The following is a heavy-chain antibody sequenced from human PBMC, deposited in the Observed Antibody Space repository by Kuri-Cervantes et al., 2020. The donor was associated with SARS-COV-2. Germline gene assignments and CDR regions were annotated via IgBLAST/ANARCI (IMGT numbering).Heavy chain of an antibody. V-gene: IGHV1-3*02. CDR1: GYTFTSYA. D-gene: IGHD3-3*01. J-gene: IGHJ6*03. CDR2: SNAGNGNT. CDR3: ARGRRITIFGRVYYYYYMDV. Sequence: ASVKVSCKASGYTFTSYAMHWVRQAPGQRLEWMGWSNAGNGNTKYSQEFQGRVTITRDTSASTAYMELSSLRSEDTAVYYCARGRRITIFGRVYYYYYMDVWGKGTTVTVSS.